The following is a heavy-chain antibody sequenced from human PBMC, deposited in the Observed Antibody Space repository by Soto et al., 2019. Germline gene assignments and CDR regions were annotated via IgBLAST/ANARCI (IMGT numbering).Heavy chain of an antibody. Sequence: SETLSLTCPVSGGSISSGDYYWSWIRQPPGKGLEWIGYIYYSGSTYYNPSLKSRVTISVDTSKNQFSLKLSSVTAADTAVYYCASTPDYGDFHDYWGQGTLVTVSS. CDR2: IYYSGST. CDR1: GGSISSGDYY. CDR3: ASTPDYGDFHDY. J-gene: IGHJ4*02. D-gene: IGHD4-17*01. V-gene: IGHV4-30-4*01.